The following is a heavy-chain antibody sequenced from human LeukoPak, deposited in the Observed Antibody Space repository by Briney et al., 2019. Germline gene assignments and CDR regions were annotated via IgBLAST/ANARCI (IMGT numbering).Heavy chain of an antibody. CDR1: GFTFSDYW. J-gene: IGHJ4*02. CDR2: INSDGSST. D-gene: IGHD5-18*01. V-gene: IGHV3-74*01. CDR3: ARGRDTAMDY. Sequence: GGSLRLSCAASGFTFSDYWMSWVRQAPGKGLVWVSRINSDGSSTSYADSVKGRFTISRDNAKNTLYLQMNSLRAEDTAVYSCARGRDTAMDYWGQGTLVTVSS.